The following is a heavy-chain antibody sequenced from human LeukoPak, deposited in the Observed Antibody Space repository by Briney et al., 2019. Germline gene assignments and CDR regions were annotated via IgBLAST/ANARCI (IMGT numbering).Heavy chain of an antibody. V-gene: IGHV4-38-2*02. CDR3: ARAGYSNGLDY. CDR1: GYSISSDYY. CDR2: IYHSGNT. J-gene: IGHJ4*02. Sequence: SETLSLTCSVSGYSISSDYYWGWIRQPPGKGLEWIGSIYHSGNTYYNPSLKSRVTILIDTSKNQFSLKLNSVTAADTAVYHCARAGYSNGLDYWGQGTLVTVSS. D-gene: IGHD6-19*01.